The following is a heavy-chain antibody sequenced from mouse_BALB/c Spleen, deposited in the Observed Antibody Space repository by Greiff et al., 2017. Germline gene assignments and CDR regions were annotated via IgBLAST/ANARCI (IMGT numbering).Heavy chain of an antibody. CDR3: AIYGNYLYYAMDY. J-gene: IGHJ4*01. CDR1: GYTFTSYW. CDR2: INPSNGRT. Sequence: QVQLQQSGAELVKPGASVKLSCKASGYTFTSYWMHWVKQRPGQGLEWIGEINPSNGRTNYNEKFKSKATLTVDKSSSTAYMQLSSLTSEDSAVYYCAIYGNYLYYAMDYWGQGTSVTVSS. V-gene: IGHV1S81*02. D-gene: IGHD2-1*01.